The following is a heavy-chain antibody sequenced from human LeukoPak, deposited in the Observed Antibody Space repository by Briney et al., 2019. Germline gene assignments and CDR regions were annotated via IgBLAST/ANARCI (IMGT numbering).Heavy chain of an antibody. D-gene: IGHD5-12*01. Sequence: ASVKVFCKASGYTFTSYGISWVRQAPGQGLEWMGWISAYNGNTNYAQKLQGRVTMTTDTSTSTAYMELRSLRSDDTAVYYCVRVKVGYHPPFDIWGQGTMVTVSS. CDR3: VRVKVGYHPPFDI. J-gene: IGHJ3*02. CDR2: ISAYNGNT. CDR1: GYTFTSYG. V-gene: IGHV1-18*01.